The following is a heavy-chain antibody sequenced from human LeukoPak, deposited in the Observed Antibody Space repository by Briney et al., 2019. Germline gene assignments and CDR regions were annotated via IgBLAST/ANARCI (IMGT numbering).Heavy chain of an antibody. J-gene: IGHJ5*02. CDR1: GGSFSGYY. V-gene: IGHV4-34*01. CDR3: ARSVRVEWFDP. D-gene: IGHD3-10*01. CDR2: INHSGST. Sequence: SETLSLTCAVYGGSFSGYYWSWVRQPPGKGLEWIGEINHSGSTNYNPSLKSRVTISVDTSKNQFSLKLSSVTAADTAVYYCARSVRVEWFDPWGQGTLVTVSS.